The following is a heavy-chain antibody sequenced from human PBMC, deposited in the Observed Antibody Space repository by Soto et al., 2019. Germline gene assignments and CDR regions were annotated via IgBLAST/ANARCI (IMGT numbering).Heavy chain of an antibody. CDR1: GFTFSSYG. D-gene: IGHD1-1*01. CDR2: IWYDGSNK. V-gene: IGHV3-33*01. Sequence: GGSLRLSCAASGFTFSSYGMHWVRQAPGKGLEWVAVIWYDGSNKYYADSVKGRFTISRDNSKNTLYLQMNSLRAEDTAVYYCARDSLLYNWNDGGYFDYWGQGTLVTVSS. J-gene: IGHJ4*02. CDR3: ARDSLLYNWNDGGYFDY.